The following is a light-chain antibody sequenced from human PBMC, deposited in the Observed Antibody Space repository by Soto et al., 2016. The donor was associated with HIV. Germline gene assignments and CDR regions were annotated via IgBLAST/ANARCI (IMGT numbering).Light chain of an antibody. Sequence: SYELTQPPSVSVSPGQTATITCSGHTLGKINASWYQQRPGQSPILVISQDSKRPSGIPERFSGSSSGNTATLTITETQAMDEADYYCQAWDTNTYVFGTGTKVTVL. CDR1: TLGKIN. J-gene: IGLJ1*01. CDR3: QAWDTNTYV. CDR2: QDS. V-gene: IGLV3-1*01.